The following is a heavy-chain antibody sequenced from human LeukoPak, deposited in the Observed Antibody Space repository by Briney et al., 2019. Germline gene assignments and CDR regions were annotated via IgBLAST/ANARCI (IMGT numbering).Heavy chain of an antibody. V-gene: IGHV4-34*01. CDR2: INHSGST. CDR3: ARDENGYVWGSFRA. D-gene: IGHD3-16*02. J-gene: IGHJ5*02. Sequence: SETLSLTCAVYGGSFSGYYWSWIRQPPGKGLEWIGEINHSGSTYYNPSLESRVTMSLDTSKNQFSLKLSSVTAADTAVYYCARDENGYVWGSFRAWGQGTLVTVSS. CDR1: GGSFSGYY.